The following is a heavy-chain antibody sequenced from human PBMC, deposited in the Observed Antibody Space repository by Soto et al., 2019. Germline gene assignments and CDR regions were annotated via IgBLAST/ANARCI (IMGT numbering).Heavy chain of an antibody. D-gene: IGHD4-4*01. CDR1: GFTFSSYG. CDR3: AKLLHNSYYNVMDV. J-gene: IGHJ6*02. V-gene: IGHV3-23*01. Sequence: GGSLRLSCAASGFTFSSYGMRGVRQAPGQGLEWVSSISHSGNTYYSDSVKGRFTISRDNPKNTLYLQMDSLRAEDTATYYCAKLLHNSYYNVMDVWGQGTTVTVSS. CDR2: ISHSGNT.